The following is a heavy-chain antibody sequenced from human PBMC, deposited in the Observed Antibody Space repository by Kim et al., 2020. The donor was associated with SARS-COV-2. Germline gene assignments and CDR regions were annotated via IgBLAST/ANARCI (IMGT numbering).Heavy chain of an antibody. V-gene: IGHV6-1*01. J-gene: IGHJ1*01. CDR2: TYYRSTWYN. CDR1: GDSVSRNSAA. CDR3: LRLSHQSTPR. Sequence: SQTLSLTCAISGDSVSRNSAAWNWIRQSPSRGLEWLGRTYYRSTWYNDYAVSVKSRVTINPDTSKNPFSLLLNSVPPEDTAVYYCLRLSHQSTPRWGQGTLLLVS.